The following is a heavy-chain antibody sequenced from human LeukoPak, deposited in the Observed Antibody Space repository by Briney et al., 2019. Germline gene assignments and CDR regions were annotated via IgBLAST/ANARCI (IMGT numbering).Heavy chain of an antibody. CDR2: GRSKTDGGTT. V-gene: IGHV3-15*01. D-gene: IGHD1-1*01. J-gene: IGHJ5*02. CDR3: TTEWVQLSDP. Sequence: GRSLRLSCAASGFTFSNAWMSWVWHAPGQGLDLVGRGRSKTDGGTTDYAAPVKGRFTISRDDSKNTLYLQMNSLKAEDTAVYYCTTEWVQLSDPWGQGTLVTVSS. CDR1: GFTFSNAW.